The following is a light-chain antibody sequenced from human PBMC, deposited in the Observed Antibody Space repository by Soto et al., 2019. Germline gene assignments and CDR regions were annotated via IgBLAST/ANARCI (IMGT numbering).Light chain of an antibody. CDR3: QQYNNWYLT. CDR2: GAS. J-gene: IGKJ4*01. V-gene: IGKV3-15*01. CDR1: QGVSSD. Sequence: EIVLTQSPATLSVSAGERATLSCRASQGVSSDLAWYQQKPGQAPRLLIYGASTRATAIPARFSGIGSGTEFTLTISSLQPEDFAIYYCQQYNNWYLTFGGGTKVDIK.